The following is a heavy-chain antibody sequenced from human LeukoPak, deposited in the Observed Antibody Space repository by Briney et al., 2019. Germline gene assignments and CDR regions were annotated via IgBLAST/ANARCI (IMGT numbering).Heavy chain of an antibody. Sequence: GGSLRLSCAASGLTFSSYSMNWVRQAPGKGLEWVSSISSSSSYIYYADSVKGRFTISRDNAKNSLYLQMNSLRAEDTAVYYCARRISGTVVTRGTDNWFDPWGQGTLVTVSS. CDR1: GLTFSSYS. CDR3: ARRISGTVVTRGTDNWFDP. J-gene: IGHJ5*02. D-gene: IGHD4-23*01. V-gene: IGHV3-21*01. CDR2: ISSSSSYI.